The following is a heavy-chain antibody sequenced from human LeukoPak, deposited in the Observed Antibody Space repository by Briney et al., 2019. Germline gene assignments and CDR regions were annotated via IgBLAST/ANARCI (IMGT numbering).Heavy chain of an antibody. D-gene: IGHD1-26*01. V-gene: IGHV3-9*01. Sequence: GRSLSLSCATSGFTFDRYAMHWVRQAPGKGLEWVSGIGWNTVSVDYAYSVKGRFTIYRDNAKKSLYLQMNSLRPEDTALYYCTKERNSGSYYRGWGGEFDYWDQGILVTVSS. CDR3: TKERNSGSYYRGWGGEFDY. J-gene: IGHJ4*02. CDR2: IGWNTVSV. CDR1: GFTFDRYA.